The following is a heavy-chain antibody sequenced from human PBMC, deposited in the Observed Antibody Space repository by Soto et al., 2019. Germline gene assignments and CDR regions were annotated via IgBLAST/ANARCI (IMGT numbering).Heavy chain of an antibody. Sequence: PGESLKISCKGSGYSFTSYWIGWVRQMPGKGLEWMGIIYPGDSDTRYSPSFQGQVTISADKSISTAYLQWSSLKASDTAMYYCARHKSSSPSILPYGMDVWGQGTTVTVSS. CDR2: IYPGDSDT. V-gene: IGHV5-51*01. J-gene: IGHJ6*02. D-gene: IGHD6-13*01. CDR3: ARHKSSSPSILPYGMDV. CDR1: GYSFTSYW.